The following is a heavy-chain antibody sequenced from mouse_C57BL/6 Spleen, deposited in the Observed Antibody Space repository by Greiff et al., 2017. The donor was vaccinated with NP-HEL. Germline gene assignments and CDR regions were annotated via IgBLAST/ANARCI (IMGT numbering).Heavy chain of an antibody. CDR2: IHPDSGST. D-gene: IGHD1-1*01. J-gene: IGHJ2*01. V-gene: IGHV1-64*01. Sequence: VKLQQPGAELVKPGASVKLSCKASGYTFTSYWMHWVKQRPGQGLEWIGMIHPDSGSTNYNEKFKSKATLTVDKSSSTAYMQLSSLTSEDSAVYYCARNSAVVADYWGQGTTLTVSS. CDR3: ARNSAVVADY. CDR1: GYTFTSYW.